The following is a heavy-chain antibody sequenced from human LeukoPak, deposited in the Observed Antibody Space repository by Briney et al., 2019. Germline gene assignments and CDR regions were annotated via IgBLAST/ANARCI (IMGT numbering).Heavy chain of an antibody. D-gene: IGHD3-16*01. Sequence: GGSLRLSCAASGFTVSSNYMSWVRQAPGKGLEWVSAISGSGGSTYYADSVKGRFTISRDNSKNTLYLQMNSLRAEDTAVYYCAKVTWGSQYYFDYWGQGTLVTVSS. CDR3: AKVTWGSQYYFDY. V-gene: IGHV3-23*01. J-gene: IGHJ4*02. CDR1: GFTVSSNY. CDR2: ISGSGGST.